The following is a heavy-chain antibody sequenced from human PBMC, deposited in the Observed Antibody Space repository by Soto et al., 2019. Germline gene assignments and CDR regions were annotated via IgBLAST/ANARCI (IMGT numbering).Heavy chain of an antibody. J-gene: IGHJ4*02. V-gene: IGHV1-69*02. CDR1: GGTFSSYT. D-gene: IGHD2-2*01. CDR2: IIPILGIA. Sequence: SVKVSCKASGGTFSSYTISWVRQAPGQGLEWMGRIIPILGIANYAQKFQGRVTITADKSTSTAYMELSSLRSEDTAVYYCARGLWCSSTSCWGKFDYWGQGTLVTVSS. CDR3: ARGLWCSSTSCWGKFDY.